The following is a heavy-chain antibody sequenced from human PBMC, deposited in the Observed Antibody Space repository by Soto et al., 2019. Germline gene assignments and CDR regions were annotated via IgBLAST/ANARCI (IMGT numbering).Heavy chain of an antibody. D-gene: IGHD1-26*01. CDR1: GYTFTSYG. J-gene: IGHJ4*02. V-gene: IGHV1-18*01. CDR2: ISAYNGST. Sequence: GASVKVSCKASGYTFTSYGISWVRQAPGQGLEWMGWISAYNGSTYYADSVKGRFTISRDNSKNTLYLQMNSLRAEDTAVYYCAKLYSGSYWYWGQGTPVTVSS. CDR3: AKLYSGSYWY.